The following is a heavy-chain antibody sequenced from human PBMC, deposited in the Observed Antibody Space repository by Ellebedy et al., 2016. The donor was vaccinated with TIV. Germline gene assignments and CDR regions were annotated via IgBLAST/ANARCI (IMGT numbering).Heavy chain of an antibody. Sequence: SETLSLTCTVSGGSISPYYWSWIRQPPGKGLEWIGYIHYSGSATYDPSLPSRVTISLDTSNNQLSLRLTSVTAADTAIYYCARAGDSGDFLDFWGQGALVTVSS. D-gene: IGHD4-17*01. J-gene: IGHJ4*02. V-gene: IGHV4-59*01. CDR2: IHYSGSA. CDR1: GGSISPYY. CDR3: ARAGDSGDFLDF.